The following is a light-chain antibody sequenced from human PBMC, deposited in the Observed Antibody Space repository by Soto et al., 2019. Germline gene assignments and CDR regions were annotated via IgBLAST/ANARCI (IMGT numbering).Light chain of an antibody. CDR2: KAS. CDR3: QQYNGYRWT. CDR1: QSLNDW. V-gene: IGKV1-5*03. Sequence: DIQVTQSPSTLSASVGDRVTITCRASQSLNDWLAWYQQKPGKAPKLLIYKASGLESGVPSRFSGSGSGTEFTLTISSLQPDDFATYYCQQYNGYRWTFGQGTKVEIK. J-gene: IGKJ1*01.